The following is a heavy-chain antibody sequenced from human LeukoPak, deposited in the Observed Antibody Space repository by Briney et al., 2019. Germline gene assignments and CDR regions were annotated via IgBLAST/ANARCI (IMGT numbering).Heavy chain of an antibody. Sequence: SVKVSCKASGGTFSSYGISWVRQAPGQGLEWMGGIIPIFGTANYAQKFQGRVTITADESTSTAYMELSSLRSEDTAVYYCARVGYDFWSGYYPNFDYWGQGTLVTVSS. CDR2: IIPIFGTA. CDR1: GGTFSSYG. J-gene: IGHJ4*02. CDR3: ARVGYDFWSGYYPNFDY. D-gene: IGHD3-3*01. V-gene: IGHV1-69*13.